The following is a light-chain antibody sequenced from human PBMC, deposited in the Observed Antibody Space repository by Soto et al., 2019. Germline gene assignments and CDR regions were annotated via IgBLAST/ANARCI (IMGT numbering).Light chain of an antibody. V-gene: IGKV3-15*01. CDR2: GAS. Sequence: EIVMTQSPVTLSVSPGERATLSCSASQSVSSKLAWYQQKPGQAPRLLIYGASTRATGIPARFSGSGSGTEFTLSISSLQSEDFAVYYCQQYNNWPQTFGQGTKLELK. CDR1: QSVSSK. CDR3: QQYNNWPQT. J-gene: IGKJ2*01.